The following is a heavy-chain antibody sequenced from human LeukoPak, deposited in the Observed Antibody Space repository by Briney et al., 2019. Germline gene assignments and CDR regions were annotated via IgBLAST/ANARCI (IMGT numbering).Heavy chain of an antibody. J-gene: IGHJ4*02. V-gene: IGHV4-31*03. D-gene: IGHD4-17*01. CDR3: ARCGKDGDYVQN. Sequence: SQTLSLTCTVSGGSISSGGYYWGWIRQHPGKGLEWIGYIYYSGSTYYNPSLKSRVTISVDTSKNQFSLKLSSVTAADTAVYYCARCGKDGDYVQNWGQGTLVTVSS. CDR2: IYYSGST. CDR1: GGSISSGGYY.